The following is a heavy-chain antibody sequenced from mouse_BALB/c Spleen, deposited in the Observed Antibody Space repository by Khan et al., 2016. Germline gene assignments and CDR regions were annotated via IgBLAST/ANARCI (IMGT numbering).Heavy chain of an antibody. D-gene: IGHD1-2*01. J-gene: IGHJ4*01. V-gene: IGHV1-77*01. CDR3: ARSYYGYFAMDY. CDR1: GYTFTDYY. CDR2: IFPGSGST. Sequence: QVRLQQSGTELPRPGASVKLSCKASGYTFTDYYLHWVKQRTGQGLEWIGEIFPGSGSTYYNEKFKGKASLTADTSSSTAYMQLSSLTSEDSAVYFFARSYYGYFAMDYWGHGASVTVSS.